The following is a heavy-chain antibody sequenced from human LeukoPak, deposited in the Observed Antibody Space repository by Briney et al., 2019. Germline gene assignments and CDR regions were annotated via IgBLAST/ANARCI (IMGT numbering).Heavy chain of an antibody. CDR1: GFTFSSYA. V-gene: IGHV3-23*01. D-gene: IGHD3-10*01. CDR2: ISGSGGST. Sequence: GGSLRLSCAAPGFTFSSYAMNWVRQAPGKGLEWVSAISGSGGSTYYADSVKGRFTISRDNSKNTLYLQMNSLRAEDTAVYYCAKGITMVRGAYYFDYWGQGTLVTVSS. J-gene: IGHJ4*02. CDR3: AKGITMVRGAYYFDY.